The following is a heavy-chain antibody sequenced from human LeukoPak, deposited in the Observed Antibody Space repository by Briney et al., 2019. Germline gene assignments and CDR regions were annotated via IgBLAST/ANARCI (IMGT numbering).Heavy chain of an antibody. J-gene: IGHJ4*02. CDR3: AKDRGFGRGFRAYDGYYFDY. D-gene: IGHD5-12*01. CDR1: GFTFGDYA. V-gene: IGHV3-66*02. Sequence: GGSLRLSCTASGFTFGDYAMSWVRQAPGKGLEWVSVIYSGGSTYYADSVKGRFTISRDNSRNTLFLQMNSLRTEDTAVYYCAKDRGFGRGFRAYDGYYFDYWGQGTLVTVSS. CDR2: IYSGGST.